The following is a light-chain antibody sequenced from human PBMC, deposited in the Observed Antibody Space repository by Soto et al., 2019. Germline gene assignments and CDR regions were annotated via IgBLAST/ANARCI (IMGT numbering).Light chain of an antibody. CDR2: DAS. V-gene: IGKV1-13*02. CDR3: QQFNSYWLT. CDR1: QGISSA. Sequence: AIQLTQSPSSLSASVGDRVTITCRASQGISSALAWYQQKPVKAPKLLIYDASSLESGVPSRFSGSGSGTDFTLTISSLQPEDFATYYCQQFNSYWLTFGGGTKVEIK. J-gene: IGKJ4*01.